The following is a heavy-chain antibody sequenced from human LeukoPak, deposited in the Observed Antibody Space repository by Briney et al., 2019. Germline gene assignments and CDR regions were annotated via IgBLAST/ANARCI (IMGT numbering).Heavy chain of an antibody. CDR2: IYNSEST. D-gene: IGHD6-13*01. CDR3: ATGGSLAAAGDY. J-gene: IGHJ4*02. Sequence: KASETLSLTCTVSGGSVSSGHYYWSWIRQPPGKGLEWIGYIYNSESTNYNPSLKSRVTISVDTSKNHFSLKLSSVTAADTAVYCCATGGSLAAAGDYWGQGTLVTVSS. V-gene: IGHV4-61*03. CDR1: GGSVSSGHYY.